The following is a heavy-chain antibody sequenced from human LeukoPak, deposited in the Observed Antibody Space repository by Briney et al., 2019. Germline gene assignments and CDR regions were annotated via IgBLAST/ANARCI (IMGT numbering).Heavy chain of an antibody. J-gene: IGHJ4*02. CDR3: ARAAMVRGVSIYYFDY. CDR1: GGSTSSYY. Sequence: PSETLSLTCTVSGGSTSSYYWSWIRQPPGKGLEWIGYIYYSGSTNYNPSLKSRVTISVDTSKNQFSLKLSSVTAADTAVYYCARAAMVRGVSIYYFDYWGQGTLVTVSS. CDR2: IYYSGST. D-gene: IGHD3-10*01. V-gene: IGHV4-59*01.